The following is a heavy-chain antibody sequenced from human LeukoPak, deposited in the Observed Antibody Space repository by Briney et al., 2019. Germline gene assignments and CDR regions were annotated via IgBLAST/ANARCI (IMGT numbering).Heavy chain of an antibody. D-gene: IGHD2-15*01. Sequence: GGSLRLSCAASGSTFSSYSLNWVRQAPGKGLEWVSFISSSSITIYYADSVKGRLTISRDNAEKSLYLQMNSLRAEDTAVYYCARDRGGSYSAIDYWGQGTLVTVSS. V-gene: IGHV3-48*04. CDR1: GSTFSSYS. CDR2: ISSSSITI. CDR3: ARDRGGSYSAIDY. J-gene: IGHJ4*02.